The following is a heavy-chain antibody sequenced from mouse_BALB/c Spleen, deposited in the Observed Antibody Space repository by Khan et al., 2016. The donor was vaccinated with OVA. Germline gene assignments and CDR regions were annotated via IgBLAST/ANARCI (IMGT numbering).Heavy chain of an antibody. CDR3: AKDRGYYAVDY. CDR2: IWGDGNT. CDR1: GFSLTSYG. Sequence: QVQLKQSGPGLVAPSQSLSITCTVSGFSLTSYGVSWVRQPPGKGLEWLGVIWGDGNTNFHSALRSRLSISTDNSKSQVFLKLNSLQTDDTATYYCAKDRGYYAVDYWGQGTSVTVSS. V-gene: IGHV2-3*01. J-gene: IGHJ4*01.